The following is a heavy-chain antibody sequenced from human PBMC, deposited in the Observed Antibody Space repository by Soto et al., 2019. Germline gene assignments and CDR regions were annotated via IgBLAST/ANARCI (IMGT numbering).Heavy chain of an antibody. Sequence: EVQLVESGGGLVQPGRSLRLSCVASGFTFDDYAMHWVRQAPGKGLEWVSGITWNSGTIGYADSVKGRFTISRDNGKNYLYLQMDSLRPEDTALYYCAKDHYGAGIYGMDVWGQGTTVTFSS. J-gene: IGHJ6*02. CDR2: ITWNSGTI. V-gene: IGHV3-9*01. D-gene: IGHD3-10*01. CDR3: AKDHYGAGIYGMDV. CDR1: GFTFDDYA.